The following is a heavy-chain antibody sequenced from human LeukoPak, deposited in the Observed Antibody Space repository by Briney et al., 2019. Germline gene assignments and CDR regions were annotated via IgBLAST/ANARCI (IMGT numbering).Heavy chain of an antibody. CDR3: ARDITSGWFNYHYYGMDV. D-gene: IGHD6-19*01. CDR2: IIPILGIA. Sequence: ASVKVSCKASGGTFSSYAISWVRQAPGQGLEWMGRIIPILGIANYAQKFQGRVTITADKSTSTAYMELSSLRSEDTAVYYCARDITSGWFNYHYYGMDVWGQGTTVTVSS. J-gene: IGHJ6*02. CDR1: GGTFSSYA. V-gene: IGHV1-69*04.